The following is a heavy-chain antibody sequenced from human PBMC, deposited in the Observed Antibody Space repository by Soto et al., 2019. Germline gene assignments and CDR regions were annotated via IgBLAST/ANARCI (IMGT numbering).Heavy chain of an antibody. Sequence: HSEPLSLNCTVSGFSINTNYYWGWIRQPPGKGLEWIGSIWHSGSVYYNPSLKSRVTISVDTSKNQFSLKLSSVTAADTAVYYCARDTYYYDSSGYYYDWFDPWGQGTLVTVSS. D-gene: IGHD3-22*01. CDR1: GFSINTNYY. CDR3: ARDTYYYDSSGYYYDWFDP. J-gene: IGHJ5*02. CDR2: IWHSGSV. V-gene: IGHV4-38-2*02.